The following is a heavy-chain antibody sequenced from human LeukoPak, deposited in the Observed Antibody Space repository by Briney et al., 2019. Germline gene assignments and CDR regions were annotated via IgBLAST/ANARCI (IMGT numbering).Heavy chain of an antibody. J-gene: IGHJ4*02. CDR3: AREPQDTAMAH. Sequence: ASVKVSCKASAGTFSSYTISWVRQAPGQGLEWMGRIIPILGIANYAQKSQGRVTITADKSTSTAYMELSSLRSEDTAVYYCAREPQDTAMAHWGQGTLVTVSS. CDR2: IIPILGIA. D-gene: IGHD5-18*01. V-gene: IGHV1-69*04. CDR1: AGTFSSYT.